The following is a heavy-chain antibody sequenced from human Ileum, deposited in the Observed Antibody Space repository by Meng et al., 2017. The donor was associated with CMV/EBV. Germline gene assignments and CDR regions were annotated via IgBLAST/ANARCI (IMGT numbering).Heavy chain of an antibody. CDR1: GFSVSSHY. CDR2: IWYDGSNK. V-gene: IGHV3-33*06. D-gene: IGHD1-26*01. J-gene: IGHJ4*02. Sequence: GESLKISCALSGFSVSSHYMTWVRQAPGKGLEWVAVIWYDGSNKYYADSVKGRFTISRDNSKNTLYLQMNSLRAEDTAVYYCAKDLDQWELPHFDYWGQGTLVTVSS. CDR3: AKDLDQWELPHFDY.